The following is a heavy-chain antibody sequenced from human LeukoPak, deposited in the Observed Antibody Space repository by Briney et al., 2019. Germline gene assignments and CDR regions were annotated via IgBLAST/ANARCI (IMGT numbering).Heavy chain of an antibody. CDR2: ISDSGSLT. CDR1: GFAFSSQA. CDR3: SKDARPTSAWSYFHN. D-gene: IGHD2-15*01. V-gene: IGHV3-23*01. Sequence: VGSLRPSPAASGFAFSSQANGWVRQAPGKGLEWVSVISDSGSLTYYADSVKGRFTISRDNSKNTLFLQMNSLRGEDTAVYYCSKDARPTSAWSYFHNWGQGALVTVSS. J-gene: IGHJ4*02.